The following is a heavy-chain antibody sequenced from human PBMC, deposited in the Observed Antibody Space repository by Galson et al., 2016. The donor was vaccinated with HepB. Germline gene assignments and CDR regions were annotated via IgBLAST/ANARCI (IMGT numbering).Heavy chain of an antibody. D-gene: IGHD2-15*01. CDR3: TKQVAEGGLGDT. V-gene: IGHV3-30*18. CDR1: GFVFSNYG. Sequence: SLRLSCAASGFVFSNYGMHWVRQAPGKGLEWVAGLSYNGLNQQYPDSLMGRFTVSRDNSKSIMYLQMDSLRPDDTAVYYCTKQVAEGGLGDTWGQGTVVTVSS. J-gene: IGHJ5*02. CDR2: LSYNGLNQ.